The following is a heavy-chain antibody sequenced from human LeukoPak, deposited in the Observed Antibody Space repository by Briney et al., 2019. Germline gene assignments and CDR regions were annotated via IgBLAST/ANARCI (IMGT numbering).Heavy chain of an antibody. CDR1: GFTFSSYG. V-gene: IGHV3-33*01. Sequence: GGSLRLSCAASGFTFSSYGMHWVRQAPGKGLEWVAVIWYDGSNKYYADSVKGRFTIFRDNSKNTLYLQMNSLRAEDTAVYYCARDGYYGSGSPPSGYYYYGMDVWGQGTTVTASS. J-gene: IGHJ6*02. D-gene: IGHD3-10*01. CDR2: IWYDGSNK. CDR3: ARDGYYGSGSPPSGYYYYGMDV.